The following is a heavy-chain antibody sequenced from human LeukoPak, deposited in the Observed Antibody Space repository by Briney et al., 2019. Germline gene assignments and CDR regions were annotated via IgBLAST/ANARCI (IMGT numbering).Heavy chain of an antibody. CDR2: ISAYNGNT. Sequence: ASVKVSCKASGYTFTSYGISWVRQAPGQGLEWMGWISAYNGNTNYAQKLQGRVTMTTDTSTSTAYMELRSLRSDDTAMYYCARARYCSSTSCHQYNWFDPWGQGTLVTVSS. D-gene: IGHD2-2*01. CDR1: GYTFTSYG. V-gene: IGHV1-18*04. J-gene: IGHJ5*02. CDR3: ARARYCSSTSCHQYNWFDP.